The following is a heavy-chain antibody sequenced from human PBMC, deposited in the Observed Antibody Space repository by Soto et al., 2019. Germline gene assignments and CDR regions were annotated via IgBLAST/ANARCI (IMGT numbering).Heavy chain of an antibody. Sequence: GGSLRLSCAASGFTFSSYAMHWVRQAPGKGLEWVAVISYDGSNKYYADSVKGRFTISRDNSKNTLYLQMNSLRAEDTAVYYCAREGSHGTLDYWGQGTLVTVSS. D-gene: IGHD3-10*01. J-gene: IGHJ4*02. CDR3: AREGSHGTLDY. CDR2: ISYDGSNK. V-gene: IGHV3-30-3*01. CDR1: GFTFSSYA.